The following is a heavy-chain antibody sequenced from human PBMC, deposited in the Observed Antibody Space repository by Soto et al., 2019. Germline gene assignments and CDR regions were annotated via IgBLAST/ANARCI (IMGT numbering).Heavy chain of an antibody. D-gene: IGHD3-10*02. CDR2: IYHTGTI. J-gene: IGHJ4*02. CDR1: GGSIGSGSFY. CDR3: ARQNVQIGPGFFDY. Sequence: PSETLSLTCSVSGGSIGSGSFYWSCIRKPPGKGLEWLTSIYHTGTIYITPSLSSRLTISSDTSRNQFSLNLKSVTAAHTALYFCARQNVQIGPGFFDYWGRGTLVTVSS. V-gene: IGHV4-30-4*01.